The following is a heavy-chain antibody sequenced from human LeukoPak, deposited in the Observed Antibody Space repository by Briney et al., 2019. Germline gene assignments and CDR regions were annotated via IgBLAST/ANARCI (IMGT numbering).Heavy chain of an antibody. CDR1: GGSFSGYY. D-gene: IGHD3-9*01. V-gene: IGHV4-34*01. Sequence: SETLSLTCAVYGGSFSGYYWSWIRQPPGEGLEWIGEINHSGSTNYNPSLKSRVTISVETSKNQFSLKLSSVTAADTAVYYCLSGHDNAFDPWGQGTLVTVSP. CDR3: LSGHDNAFDP. CDR2: INHSGST. J-gene: IGHJ5*02.